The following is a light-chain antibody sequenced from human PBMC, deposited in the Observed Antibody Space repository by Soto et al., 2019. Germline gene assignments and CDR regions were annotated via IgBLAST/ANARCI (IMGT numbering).Light chain of an antibody. CDR2: RDS. V-gene: IGLV3-9*01. CDR1: NIGSKN. Sequence: SYELTQPLSVSVALGQTARITCGGNNIGSKNVHGYQQKPGQAPVLVIYRDSNRPSGIPERFSGSNSGNTATLTISRAQAGDEADYYCQVWDSSTYVVFGGGTKLTVL. J-gene: IGLJ2*01. CDR3: QVWDSSTYVV.